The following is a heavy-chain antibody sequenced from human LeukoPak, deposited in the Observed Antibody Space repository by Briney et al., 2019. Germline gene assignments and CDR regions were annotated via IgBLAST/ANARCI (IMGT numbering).Heavy chain of an antibody. J-gene: IGHJ6*03. CDR1: GGTFSSYA. V-gene: IGHV1-69*13. CDR2: IVPIFGTA. CDR3: ASAHYGDYDYYYMDV. Sequence: GASVKASCKASGGTFSSYAISWVRQAPGQGLEWMGGIVPIFGTANYAQKFQGRVTITADESTSTAYMELSSLRSEDTAVYYCASAHYGDYDYYYMDVWGKGTTVTISS. D-gene: IGHD4-17*01.